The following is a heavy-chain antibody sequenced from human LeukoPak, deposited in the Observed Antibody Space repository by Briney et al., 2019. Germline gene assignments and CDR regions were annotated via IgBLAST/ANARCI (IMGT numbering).Heavy chain of an antibody. Sequence: VASMKVSCKASGYTFTDYYMHWVRQAPGQGLEWMGWIELRDGGTNLARKFQEKVTMTRDTSISTAYMELIRLTSDDTAVYYWSRSDYTSSEDWGQGALVTVCS. CDR1: GYTFTDYY. J-gene: IGHJ4*02. V-gene: IGHV1-2*02. D-gene: IGHD2-2*02. CDR3: SRSDYTSSED. CDR2: IELRDGGT.